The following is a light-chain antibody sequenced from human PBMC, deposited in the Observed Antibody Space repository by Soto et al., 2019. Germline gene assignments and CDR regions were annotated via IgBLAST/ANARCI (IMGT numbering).Light chain of an antibody. V-gene: IGKV1-5*03. CDR2: KAS. CDR3: QQYNSWPIT. J-gene: IGKJ5*01. Sequence: DTQMTQSPSTLSASVGDRVTIICRASQYISTWLAWYQQKPGKAPKLLIYKASTLESGVPSRFSGSGSGTEFTLTISSLQPDDFALYYCQQYNSWPITFGQGTRLEI. CDR1: QYISTW.